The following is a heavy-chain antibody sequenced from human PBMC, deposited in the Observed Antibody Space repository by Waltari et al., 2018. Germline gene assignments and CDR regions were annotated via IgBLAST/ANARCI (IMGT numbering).Heavy chain of an antibody. V-gene: IGHV4-34*01. CDR2: INHSGST. J-gene: IGHJ4*02. Sequence: QVQLQQWGAGLLKPSETLSLTCAVYGGSFSGYYWSWIRQPPGKGLEWIGEINHSGSTNYNPSLKSRVTISVDTSKNQFSRKLSSVTAADTAVYYCARRRSSRGGSDYWGQGTLVTVSS. CDR3: ARRRSSRGGSDY. D-gene: IGHD5-12*01. CDR1: GGSFSGYY.